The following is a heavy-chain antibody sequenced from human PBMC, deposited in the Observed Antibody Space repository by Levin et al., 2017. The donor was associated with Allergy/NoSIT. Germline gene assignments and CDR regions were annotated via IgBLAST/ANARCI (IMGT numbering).Heavy chain of an antibody. CDR3: ARMSYFDSSGEYVGRSWIDP. D-gene: IGHD3-22*01. V-gene: IGHV2-70*01. Sequence: SGPTLVKPTQTLTLTCTFSGFSLSTRGMCVSWIRQPPGKALEWLALIDWDDDKYYSTSLQTRLTISKDTSKNQVVLTMTNMDPVDTATYYCARMSYFDSSGEYVGRSWIDPWGQGTLVTVSS. CDR1: GFSLSTRGMC. J-gene: IGHJ5*02. CDR2: IDWDDDK.